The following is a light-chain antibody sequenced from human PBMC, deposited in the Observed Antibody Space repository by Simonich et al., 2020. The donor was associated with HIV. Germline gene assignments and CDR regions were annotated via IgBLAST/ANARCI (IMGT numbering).Light chain of an antibody. CDR2: DAS. CDR1: ESMSRY. J-gene: IGKJ4*01. CDR3: LQRSNWPLT. Sequence: EIVLTQSPATLSSSPGERATLSCRASESMSRYLAWYQQKPGQAPRLLIYDASNRATGIPARFSGSGSGTDFTLTISSLEPEDFAVYYCLQRSNWPLTFGGGTKVEIK. V-gene: IGKV3-11*01.